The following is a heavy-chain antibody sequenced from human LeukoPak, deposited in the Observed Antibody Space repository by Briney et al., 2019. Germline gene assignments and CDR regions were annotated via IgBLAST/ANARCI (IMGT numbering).Heavy chain of an antibody. V-gene: IGHV4-34*01. Sequence: SETLSLTCAVYGGSFSGYYWSWIRQPPGKGLEWIGEIDHIGSTNYNPSLKSRDTISEDTSKNQFSLRLSSVTAADTAVYYCARGEGSGSYMSYFDYWGQGGLVTVSS. CDR2: IDHIGST. CDR1: GGSFSGYY. J-gene: IGHJ4*02. D-gene: IGHD3-10*01. CDR3: ARGEGSGSYMSYFDY.